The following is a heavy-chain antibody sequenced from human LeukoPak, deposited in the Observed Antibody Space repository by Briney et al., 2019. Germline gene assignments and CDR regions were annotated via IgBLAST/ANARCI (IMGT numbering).Heavy chain of an antibody. CDR1: GGSISSYY. J-gene: IGHJ6*02. V-gene: IGHV4-4*07. D-gene: IGHD6-19*01. CDR2: IYTSGST. CDR3: ARGTAVAGLYYYYGMDV. Sequence: SSETLSLTCTVSGGSISSYYWRWIRQPAGKGLDWIGRIYTSGSTNYNPSLKSRVTMSVDTSKNQFSLKLSSVTAADTAVYYCARGTAVAGLYYYYGMDVWGQGTTVTVSS.